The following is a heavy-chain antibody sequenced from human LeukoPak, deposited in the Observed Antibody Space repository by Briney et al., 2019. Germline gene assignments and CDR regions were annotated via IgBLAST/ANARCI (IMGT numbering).Heavy chain of an antibody. CDR3: AHYDDYSGAWFDP. CDR1: GYSISSGYY. V-gene: IGHV4-38-2*01. CDR2: IYHSGST. D-gene: IGHD4-17*01. J-gene: IGHJ5*02. Sequence: PSETLSLTCAVSGYSISSGYYWGWIRQPPGKGLEWIGTIYHSGSTYYNPSLKSRVSISVDTSKNQFSLKLSSVTAADTAVYYCAHYDDYSGAWFDPWGQGTLVTVSS.